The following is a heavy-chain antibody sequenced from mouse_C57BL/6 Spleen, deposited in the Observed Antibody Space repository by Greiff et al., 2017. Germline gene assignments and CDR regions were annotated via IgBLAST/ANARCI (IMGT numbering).Heavy chain of an antibody. CDR3: ARRELGRAMDY. J-gene: IGHJ4*01. Sequence: QVQLQQPGAELVMPGASVKLSCKASGYTFTSYWMHWVKQRPGQGLEWIGEIDPSDSYTNYNQKFKGKSTLTVDKSSSTAYMQLSSLTSEDSAVYYCARRELGRAMDYWGQGTSVTVSS. V-gene: IGHV1-69*01. CDR1: GYTFTSYW. D-gene: IGHD4-1*01. CDR2: IDPSDSYT.